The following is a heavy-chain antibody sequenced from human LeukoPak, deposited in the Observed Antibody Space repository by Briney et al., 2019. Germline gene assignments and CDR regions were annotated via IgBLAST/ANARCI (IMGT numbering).Heavy chain of an antibody. Sequence: GGSLRLSCSASGFTFSSYEMNWIRQAPGKGLEWVSYISSTGTTIYYADSVRGQFTISRDNAENSLYLQMNSLRAEDTAVYYCARGGGYISSWSYFDYSGQGTLVTVSS. D-gene: IGHD6-13*01. J-gene: IGHJ4*02. CDR2: ISSTGTTI. CDR3: ARGGGYISSWSYFDY. CDR1: GFTFSSYE. V-gene: IGHV3-48*03.